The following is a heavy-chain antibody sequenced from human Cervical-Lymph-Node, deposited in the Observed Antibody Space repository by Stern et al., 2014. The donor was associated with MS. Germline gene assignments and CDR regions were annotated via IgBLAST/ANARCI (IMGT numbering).Heavy chain of an antibody. V-gene: IGHV4-31*03. D-gene: IGHD2-2*01. J-gene: IGHJ6*02. CDR3: ARERSYCSRMGCYAYGMDV. CDR2: IYSSETT. CDR1: GGSISNGGFY. Sequence: QVQRQESGPGLVKPSQTLSLTCTVSGGSISNGGFYWGWVRQHPGKGLEWIGHIYSSETTQNSPSLGSRGNITADTSKNQFSLKLTSVTAADTAVYYCARERSYCSRMGCYAYGMDVWGQGTTVTVSS.